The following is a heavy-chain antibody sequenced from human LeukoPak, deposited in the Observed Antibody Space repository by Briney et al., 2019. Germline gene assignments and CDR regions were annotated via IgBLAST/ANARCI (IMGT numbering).Heavy chain of an antibody. CDR1: GFTFSSYE. V-gene: IGHV3-48*03. CDR3: ARDYPGWYGTYYFDY. J-gene: IGHJ4*02. CDR2: ISSSGSTI. D-gene: IGHD6-19*01. Sequence: GGSLRLSCAASGFTFSSYEMNWVRRAPGKGLEWVSYISSSGSTIHYADSVKGRFTISRDNAKNSLYLQMNSLRAEDTAVYYCARDYPGWYGTYYFDYWGQGTLVTASS.